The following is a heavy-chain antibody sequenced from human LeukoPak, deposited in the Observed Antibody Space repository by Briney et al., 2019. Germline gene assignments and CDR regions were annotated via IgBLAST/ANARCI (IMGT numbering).Heavy chain of an antibody. Sequence: PGGSLRLSCSASGFTFSGYAMHWVRQAPGKGLEDVSSIPGNGDSTYYADSVKGRFTISRDNSKNTLYLQMSSLKPEDTAVYYCVTRPLGYCSGSSCSGPDYWGHGTLVTVSS. D-gene: IGHD2-15*01. CDR2: IPGNGDST. CDR1: GFTFSGYA. CDR3: VTRPLGYCSGSSCSGPDY. V-gene: IGHV3-64D*09. J-gene: IGHJ4*01.